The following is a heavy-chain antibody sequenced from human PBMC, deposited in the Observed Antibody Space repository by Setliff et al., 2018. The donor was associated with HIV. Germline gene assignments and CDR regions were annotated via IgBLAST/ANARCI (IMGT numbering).Heavy chain of an antibody. Sequence: GASVKVSCKASEYTFTDYYIHWVRQAPGKGLEWLGNFDPQDGETVYAQKFQGRVTLTEDTSTDTAYMELSGLRSEDTAVYYCAIDGAGGWLRPMPDYWGQGTLVTVSS. CDR2: FDPQDGET. D-gene: IGHD5-12*01. CDR3: AIDGAGGWLRPMPDY. V-gene: IGHV1-24*01. CDR1: EYTFTDYY. J-gene: IGHJ4*02.